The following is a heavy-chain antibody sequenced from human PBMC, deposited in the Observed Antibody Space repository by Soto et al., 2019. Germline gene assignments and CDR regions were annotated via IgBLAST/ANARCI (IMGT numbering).Heavy chain of an antibody. CDR1: GFTFSSFA. CDR2: ISGSGGST. Sequence: GGSLRLSCAASGFTFSSFAMSWVRQAPGKGLEWVSAISGSGGSTYYADSAKGRFTISRDNSKNTLYLQMNSLRAEDTAVYYCAKGYSNPRYYFDYWGQGTLVTVSS. V-gene: IGHV3-23*01. CDR3: AKGYSNPRYYFDY. D-gene: IGHD4-4*01. J-gene: IGHJ4*02.